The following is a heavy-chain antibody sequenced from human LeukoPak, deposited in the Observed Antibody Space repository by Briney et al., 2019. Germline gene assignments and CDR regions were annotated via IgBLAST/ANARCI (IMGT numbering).Heavy chain of an antibody. CDR3: AREGEGWLLPFDY. J-gene: IGHJ4*02. CDR1: GFTFSSFW. CDR2: MKPEGSEK. D-gene: IGHD3-22*01. Sequence: GGSLRLSCAASGFTFSSFWMSWVRQAPGKGLGWVGNMKPEGSEKFYVDSVTGRFTISKDNGKNSLYLQMNSLRAEDTAVYYCAREGEGWLLPFDYWGQGTLVTVSS. V-gene: IGHV3-7*01.